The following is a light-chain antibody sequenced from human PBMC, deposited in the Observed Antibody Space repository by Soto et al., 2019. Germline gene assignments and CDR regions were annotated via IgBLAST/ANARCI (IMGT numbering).Light chain of an antibody. CDR1: QSIGDS. CDR3: QQSYSPRPGT. V-gene: IGKV1-39*01. Sequence: IQMTQSPSTLSASVGDRVTITCLASQSIGDSLAWYQQKPGKAPKLXIYATSSLQSGVPSRFSGSGSGTDFTLTISSLQPEDFANYYCQQSYSPRPGTFGQGTKVDIK. CDR2: ATS. J-gene: IGKJ1*01.